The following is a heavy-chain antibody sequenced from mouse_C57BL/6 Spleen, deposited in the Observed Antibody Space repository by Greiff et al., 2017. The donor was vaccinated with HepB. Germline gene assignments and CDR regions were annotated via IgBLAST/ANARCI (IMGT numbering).Heavy chain of an antibody. D-gene: IGHD1-1*01. J-gene: IGHJ2*01. CDR3: ANYYGSSYPFDY. CDR2: ILPGSGST. CDR1: GYTFTGYW. V-gene: IGHV1-9*01. Sequence: QVQLQQSGAELMKPGASVKLSCKATGYTFTGYWIEWVKQRPGHGLEWIGEILPGSGSTNYNDKFKGKATFTADTSSNTAYMQLSSLTTEDSAIYYCANYYGSSYPFDYWGQGTTLTVSS.